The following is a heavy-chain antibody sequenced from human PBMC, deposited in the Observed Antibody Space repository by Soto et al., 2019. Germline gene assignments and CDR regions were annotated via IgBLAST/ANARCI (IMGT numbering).Heavy chain of an antibody. J-gene: IGHJ6*02. D-gene: IGHD2-15*01. CDR3: ARPQPYCPGGRCYSGHHYYYFIMDV. CDR2: IIPIFRTT. CDR1: GGTLSTYS. V-gene: IGHV1-69*13. Sequence: EASVKVSCKASGGTLSTYSITWVRQAPGQGLEWMGGIIPIFRTTNYAQQLQGRVTITADESTNTAYMELNSLRSEDTAVYYCARPQPYCPGGRCYSGHHYYYFIMDVWGQGTTVTV.